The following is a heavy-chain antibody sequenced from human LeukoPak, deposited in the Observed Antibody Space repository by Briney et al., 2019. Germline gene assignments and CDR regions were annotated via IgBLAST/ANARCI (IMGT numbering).Heavy chain of an antibody. J-gene: IGHJ4*02. D-gene: IGHD6-25*01. Sequence: PSETLSLTCGVSGGSVSSTNWWTWIRQPPGKGLEWIGEIHLDGRTNFNPSLKSRLTMSVDLSENHVSLKLTSVTAADTAVYYCAREGGFYRPLDYSGQGTLVTVSS. V-gene: IGHV4-4*02. CDR3: AREGGFYRPLDY. CDR2: IHLDGRT. CDR1: GGSVSSTNW.